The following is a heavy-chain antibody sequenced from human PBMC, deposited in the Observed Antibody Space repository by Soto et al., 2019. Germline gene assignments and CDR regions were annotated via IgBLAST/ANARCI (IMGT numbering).Heavy chain of an antibody. CDR1: GGSFSGYY. J-gene: IGHJ3*02. D-gene: IGHD2-21*01. CDR3: AGAMLLRAFDI. V-gene: IGHV4-34*01. CDR2: INHSGST. Sequence: SETLSLTCAVYGGSFSGYYWSWIRQPPGKGLEWIGEINHSGSTNYNPSLKSRVTISVDTSKNQFSLKLSSVTAADTAVYYCAGAMLLRAFDIWGQGTMVTVSS.